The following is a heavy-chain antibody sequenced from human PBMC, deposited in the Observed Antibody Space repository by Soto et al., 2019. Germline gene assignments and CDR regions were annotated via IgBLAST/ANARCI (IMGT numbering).Heavy chain of an antibody. CDR3: ARHTSGWHYYDY. D-gene: IGHD6-19*01. J-gene: IGHJ4*02. Sequence: PGGSLRLSCAASGFSFHSYGMDWVRQGPGKGLEWISHISMSGTTKFYADSVKGRFTISRDNAKNSLYLQMNSLRVEDTAVYYCARHTSGWHYYDYWGQGTPVTVSS. V-gene: IGHV3-48*03. CDR1: GFSFHSYG. CDR2: ISMSGTTK.